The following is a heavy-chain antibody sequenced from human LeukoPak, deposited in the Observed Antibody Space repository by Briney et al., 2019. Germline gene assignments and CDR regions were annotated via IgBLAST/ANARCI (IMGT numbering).Heavy chain of an antibody. CDR1: GDSISSSSYY. J-gene: IGHJ6*02. CDR2: ISYSGST. CDR3: ARGLTNYYGSGTYYLSGGMDV. Sequence: NPSETLSLTCTVSGDSISSSSYYWGWIRQPPGKGLEWIGTISYSGSTYYNPSLKSRVTISVDTSKNQFSLKLSSVTAADTAFYYCARGLTNYYGSGTYYLSGGMDVWGQGTTVTVSS. D-gene: IGHD3-10*01. V-gene: IGHV4-39*07.